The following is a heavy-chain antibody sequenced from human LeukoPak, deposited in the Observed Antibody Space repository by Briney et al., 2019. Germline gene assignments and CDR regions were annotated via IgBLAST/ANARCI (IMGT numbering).Heavy chain of an antibody. Sequence: PGGSLRLSCAASGFTFSSYAMSWVRQAPGKGLEWVSAISGSGGSTCYADSVKGRFTISRDNSKNTLYLQMNSLRAEDTAVYYCAKVSYYDSSGYVNYWGQGTLVTVSS. CDR1: GFTFSSYA. D-gene: IGHD3-22*01. CDR2: ISGSGGST. CDR3: AKVSYYDSSGYVNY. J-gene: IGHJ4*02. V-gene: IGHV3-23*01.